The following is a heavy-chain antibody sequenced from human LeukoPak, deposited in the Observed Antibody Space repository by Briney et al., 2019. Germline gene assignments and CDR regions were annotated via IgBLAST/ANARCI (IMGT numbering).Heavy chain of an antibody. D-gene: IGHD3-10*01. Sequence: GASVKVSCKASGYTFTSYYMHWVRQAPGQGLEWMGIINPSGGSTSYAQKFQGRVTMTRDMSTSTVYMELSSLRSEDTAVYYCAREGGLLLWFGEPTPNWFDPWGQGTLVTVSS. V-gene: IGHV1-46*01. CDR2: INPSGGST. J-gene: IGHJ5*02. CDR1: GYTFTSYY. CDR3: AREGGLLLWFGEPTPNWFDP.